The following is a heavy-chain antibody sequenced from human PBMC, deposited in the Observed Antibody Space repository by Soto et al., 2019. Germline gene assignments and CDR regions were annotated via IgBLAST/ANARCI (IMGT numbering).Heavy chain of an antibody. Sequence: ASVKVSCKASGGTFSSYAISWVRQAPGQGLEWMGGIIPIFGTANYAQKFQGRVTITADESTSTAYMELSSLRSEDTAVYYCASHDFWSGYHFSGVPSAVDYNWFDPWGQGTLVTVSS. D-gene: IGHD3-3*01. CDR2: IIPIFGTA. V-gene: IGHV1-69*13. J-gene: IGHJ5*02. CDR3: ASHDFWSGYHFSGVPSAVDYNWFDP. CDR1: GGTFSSYA.